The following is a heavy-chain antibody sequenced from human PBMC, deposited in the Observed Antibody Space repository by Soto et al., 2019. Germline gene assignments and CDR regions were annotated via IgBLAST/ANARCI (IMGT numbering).Heavy chain of an antibody. CDR1: GSAFSTYS. D-gene: IGHD7-27*01. CDR2: ISSSSSSI. V-gene: IGHV3-21*01. CDR3: ARDSLTGYDY. Sequence: EVQLVDSGGGLVKPGGSLRLSCAGSGSAFSTYSMNWVRQAPGKGLEWVSSISSSSSSIYYADSVKGRFTISRDNAKNSLYLQMNSLRAEDTAVYYCARDSLTGYDYWGQGTLVTVSS. J-gene: IGHJ4*02.